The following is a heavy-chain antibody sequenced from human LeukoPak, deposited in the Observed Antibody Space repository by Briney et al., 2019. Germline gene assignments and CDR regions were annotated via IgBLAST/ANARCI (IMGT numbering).Heavy chain of an antibody. CDR1: GFTFHYYA. V-gene: IGHV3-30-3*01. J-gene: IGHJ4*02. Sequence: GQSLRLSCAASGFTFHYYAMHWVRQAPGKGLEWVAVISYDGTNEYYADSVKGRLTISRDNSKNTLYMQMNSLRPEDTAVYYCARPIDNGSGSYYFPYWGQGTRVTVSS. CDR3: ARPIDNGSGSYYFPY. CDR2: ISYDGTNE. D-gene: IGHD3-10*01.